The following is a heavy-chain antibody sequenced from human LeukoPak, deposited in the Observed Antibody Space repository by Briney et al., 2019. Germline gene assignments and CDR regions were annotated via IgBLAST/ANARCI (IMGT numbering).Heavy chain of an antibody. CDR1: GFTFTNHW. J-gene: IGHJ3*02. V-gene: IGHV3-7*01. CDR3: AKGSGDWGAFDI. CDR2: IREDGGHK. Sequence: GGSLRLSCVASGFTFTNHWMSWVRQAPGKGLEWVANIREDGGHKNYVDSVKGRFTISRDNSKNTLYLQMNSLRLEDTAVYYCAKGSGDWGAFDIWGQGTMVTVSS. D-gene: IGHD2-21*02.